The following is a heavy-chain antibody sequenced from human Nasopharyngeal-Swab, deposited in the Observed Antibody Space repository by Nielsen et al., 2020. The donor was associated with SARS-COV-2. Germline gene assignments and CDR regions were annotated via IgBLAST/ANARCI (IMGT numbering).Heavy chain of an antibody. V-gene: IGHV3-33*01. J-gene: IGHJ4*02. CDR2: IWYGGSNK. CDR1: GFTFSSYG. D-gene: IGHD6-19*01. CDR3: ARERGAIAVAGNFDY. Sequence: GESLKISCAASGFTFSSYGMHWVRQAPGKGLEWVAVIWYGGSNKYYADSVKGRFTISRDNSKNTLYLQMNSLRAEDTAVYYCARERGAIAVAGNFDYWGQGTLVTASS.